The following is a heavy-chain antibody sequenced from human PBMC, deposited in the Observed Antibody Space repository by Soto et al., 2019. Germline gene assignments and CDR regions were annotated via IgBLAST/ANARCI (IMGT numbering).Heavy chain of an antibody. V-gene: IGHV3-7*01. J-gene: IGHJ4*02. D-gene: IGHD2-15*01. CDR2: IKQDGSEK. CDR3: ARPDIVVVVAATMFDY. Sequence: EVQLVESGGGLVQPGGSLRLSCAASGFTFSSYWMSWVRQAPGKGLEWVANIKQDGSEKYYVDSVKGRFTISRDNAKNSLYLQMNSLRAEDTAVYYCARPDIVVVVAATMFDYWGQGTLVTVSS. CDR1: GFTFSSYW.